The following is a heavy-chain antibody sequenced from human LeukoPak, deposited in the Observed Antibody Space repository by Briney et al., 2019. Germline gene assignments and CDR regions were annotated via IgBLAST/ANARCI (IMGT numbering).Heavy chain of an antibody. J-gene: IGHJ4*02. CDR2: IRYDGSNK. D-gene: IGHD2-2*01. CDR1: GFTFSSYG. Sequence: GGSLRLSCAASGFTFSSYGMHWVRQAPGKGLEWVAFIRYDGSNKYYADSVEGRFTISRDNSKNTLYLQMNSLRAEDTAVYYCAKEGRSGYQLREFDYWGQGTLVTVSS. V-gene: IGHV3-30*02. CDR3: AKEGRSGYQLREFDY.